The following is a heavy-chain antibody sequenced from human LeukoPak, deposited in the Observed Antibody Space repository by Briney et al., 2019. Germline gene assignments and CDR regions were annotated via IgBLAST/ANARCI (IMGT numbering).Heavy chain of an antibody. J-gene: IGHJ5*02. V-gene: IGHV4-59*08. CDR3: ARKTYCSGGRCYGENWLDP. CDR1: GGSISGYH. D-gene: IGHD2-15*01. CDR2: IFYTGNA. Sequence: SETLSLTCTVTGGSISGYHWNWIRQSPGKGLEWISNIFYTGNADYNPSLKSRVTISINTSKNEISLILRSVTAADTAVYYCARKTYCSGGRCYGENWLDPWGQGILVTVSS.